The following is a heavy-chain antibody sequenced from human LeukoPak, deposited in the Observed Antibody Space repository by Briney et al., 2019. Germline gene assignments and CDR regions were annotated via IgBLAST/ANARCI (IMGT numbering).Heavy chain of an antibody. CDR3: ARDPATIMVVTDMNGFDI. Sequence: PGGSLRLSCAASGFTFSSYAMSWVRQAPGKGQEWVSAISGSGGSTYYADSVKGRFTISRDNSKNTLYLQMNSLRTEDTAVYYCARDPATIMVVTDMNGFDIWGQGTLVTVSS. D-gene: IGHD2-21*02. CDR1: GFTFSSYA. V-gene: IGHV3-23*01. CDR2: ISGSGGST. J-gene: IGHJ3*02.